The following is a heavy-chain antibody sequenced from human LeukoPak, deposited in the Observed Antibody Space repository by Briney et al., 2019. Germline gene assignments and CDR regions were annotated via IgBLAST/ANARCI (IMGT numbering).Heavy chain of an antibody. Sequence: GGSLRLSCAASGFTFSTYAMSWVRQAPGKGLEWVSAISGSGGSIYYADSVKGRFTISRDNSRNTLSLQMNSLRAEDTAVYYCAKDDHGGSGWRDYYDYWGQGTLVTVSS. CDR3: AKDDHGGSGWRDYYDY. D-gene: IGHD6-19*01. V-gene: IGHV3-23*01. J-gene: IGHJ4*02. CDR2: ISGSGGSI. CDR1: GFTFSTYA.